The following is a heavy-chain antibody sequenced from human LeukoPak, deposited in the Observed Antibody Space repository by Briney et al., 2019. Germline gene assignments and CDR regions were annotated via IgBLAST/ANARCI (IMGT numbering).Heavy chain of an antibody. CDR3: ARGNGYSGYEDY. CDR1: GYTFTSYD. CDR2: MNPNSGNT. D-gene: IGHD5-12*01. Sequence: ASVKVSCKASGYTFTSYDINWVRQATGQGLEWMGWMNPNSGNTGYAQKFQGRVTITRNTSISTAYMELSSLRSEDTAVYYCARGNGYSGYEDYWGQGTLVTVSS. V-gene: IGHV1-8*03. J-gene: IGHJ4*02.